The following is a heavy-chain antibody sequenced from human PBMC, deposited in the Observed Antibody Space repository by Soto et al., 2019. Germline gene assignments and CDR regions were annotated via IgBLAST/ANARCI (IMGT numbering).Heavy chain of an antibody. V-gene: IGHV1-8*01. J-gene: IGHJ4*02. CDR3: ATDRPRIAVAGIFDY. CDR1: GYTFTSYD. Sequence: GASVKVSCKASGYTFTSYDINWVRQATGQGLEWMGCMNPNGGNTSYAQKFQGRVTMTKDTSTDTAYMELSSLRSEDTAVYYCATDRPRIAVAGIFDYWGQGTLVTVSS. D-gene: IGHD6-19*01. CDR2: MNPNGGNT.